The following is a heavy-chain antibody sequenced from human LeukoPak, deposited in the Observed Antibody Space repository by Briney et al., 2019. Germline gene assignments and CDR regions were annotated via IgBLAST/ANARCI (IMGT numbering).Heavy chain of an antibody. V-gene: IGHV4-4*02. J-gene: IGHJ4*02. CDR2: IYHSGST. D-gene: IGHD2-2*01. CDR1: GGSISSSNW. CDR3: ARAPGGCCSSTSCSPFDH. Sequence: PSGTLSLTCAVSGGSISSSNWWSWVRQPPGKGLEWIGEIYHSGSTNYNPSLKSRVTISVDKSKNQFSLKLSSVTAADTAVYYCARAPGGCCSSTSCSPFDHWGQGTLVTVSS.